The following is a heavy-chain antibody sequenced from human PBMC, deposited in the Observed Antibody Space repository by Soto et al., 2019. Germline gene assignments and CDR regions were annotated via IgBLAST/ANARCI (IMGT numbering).Heavy chain of an antibody. CDR3: ANVGRHFLFDY. CDR2: ISWSGDSV. CDR1: GFTFHDYA. J-gene: IGHJ4*02. Sequence: EVQLVESGGALVSPGRSLRLSCSASGFTFHDYAMHWVRQRPGKGLEWVSGISWSGDSVGYADSVKGRFTIPRDNARNSLYLKTDTLRVDDTAIYYCANVGRHFLFDYWGQGTLVTVSS. V-gene: IGHV3-9*01.